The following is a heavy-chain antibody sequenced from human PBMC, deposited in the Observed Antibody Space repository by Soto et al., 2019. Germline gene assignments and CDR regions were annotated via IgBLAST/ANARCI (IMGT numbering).Heavy chain of an antibody. Sequence: QVQLQESGPGLVKPSQTLSLTCTVSGGSISSGGYYWSWIRQPPGQGLEWIGYIYYSGSTYYNPPLKSRVTISVDTSKNQFSLKLSSVTAADTAVYYCARGETGYSSSWLPFDIWGQGTMVTVSS. CDR2: IYYSGST. V-gene: IGHV4-31*03. CDR3: ARGETGYSSSWLPFDI. J-gene: IGHJ3*02. D-gene: IGHD6-13*01. CDR1: GGSISSGGYY.